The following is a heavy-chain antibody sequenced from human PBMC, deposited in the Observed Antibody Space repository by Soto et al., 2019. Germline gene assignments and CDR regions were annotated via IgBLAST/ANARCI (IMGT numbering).Heavy chain of an antibody. D-gene: IGHD6-19*01. CDR2: ISGSGGST. J-gene: IGHJ4*02. V-gene: IGHV3-23*01. CDR3: ARDRQEQWLVLSY. CDR1: GFTFSSYA. Sequence: GGSLRLSCAASGFTFSSYAMSWVRQAPGKGLEWVSAISGSGGSTYYADSVKGRFTISRDNSKNTLYLQMNSLRAEDTAVYYCARDRQEQWLVLSYWGQGTLVTVSS.